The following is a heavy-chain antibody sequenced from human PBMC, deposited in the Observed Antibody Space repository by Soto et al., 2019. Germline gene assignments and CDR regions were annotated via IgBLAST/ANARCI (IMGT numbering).Heavy chain of an antibody. J-gene: IGHJ4*02. CDR2: IYYSGST. CDR1: GGSISSYY. V-gene: IGHV4-59*01. Sequence: SETLSLTCTVSGGSISSYYWSWIRQPPGKGLEWIGYIYYSGSTNYNPSLKSRVTISVDTSKNQFSLKLSSVTAADTAVYYCARDSTIGAFDYWGQGTLVTVSS. CDR3: ARDSTIGAFDY. D-gene: IGHD1-26*01.